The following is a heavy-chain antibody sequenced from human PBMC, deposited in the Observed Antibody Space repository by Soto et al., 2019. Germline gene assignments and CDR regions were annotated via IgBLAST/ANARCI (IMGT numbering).Heavy chain of an antibody. J-gene: IGHJ4*02. V-gene: IGHV3-33*01. D-gene: IGHD5-12*01. Sequence: VGSLRLSCAAAGFTFSSYGMHWVRQAPGKGLEWVAVIWYDGSNKYYADSVKGRFTISRDNSKNTLYLQMNSLRAEDTAVYYCARAGGYDREVDYWGQGTLVTVSS. CDR3: ARAGGYDREVDY. CDR2: IWYDGSNK. CDR1: GFTFSSYG.